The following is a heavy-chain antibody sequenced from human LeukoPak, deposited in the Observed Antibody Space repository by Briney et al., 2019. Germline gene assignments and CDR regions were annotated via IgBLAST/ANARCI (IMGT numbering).Heavy chain of an antibody. CDR2: ISSSSSYT. J-gene: IGHJ3*02. CDR1: GGSISSGGYY. Sequence: LSLTCTVSGGSISSGGYYWSWIRQHPGKGLEWVSYISSSSSYTNYADSVKGRFTISRDNAKNSLYLQMNSLRAEDTAVYYCARVGYDAFDIWGQGTMVTVSS. D-gene: IGHD3-22*01. V-gene: IGHV3-11*06. CDR3: ARVGYDAFDI.